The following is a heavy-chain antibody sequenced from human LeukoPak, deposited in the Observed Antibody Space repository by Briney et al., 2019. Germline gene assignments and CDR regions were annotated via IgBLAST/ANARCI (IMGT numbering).Heavy chain of an antibody. Sequence: ASVKVSCKASGYTFTSYDINWVRQATGQGLEWMGWMNPNSGNTGYAQKFQGRVTMTRNTSISTAYMELRSLRSDDTAVYYCARDKAIPTVTTLAFDIWGQGTMVTVSS. CDR3: ARDKAIPTVTTLAFDI. J-gene: IGHJ3*02. CDR2: MNPNSGNT. D-gene: IGHD4-17*01. CDR1: GYTFTSYD. V-gene: IGHV1-8*01.